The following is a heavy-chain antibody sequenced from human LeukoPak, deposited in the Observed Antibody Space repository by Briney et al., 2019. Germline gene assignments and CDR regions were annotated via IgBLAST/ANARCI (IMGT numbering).Heavy chain of an antibody. CDR2: IYYSGST. Sequence: GSLRLSCAASGFTFSNHNMDWVRQPPGKGLEWIGSIYYSGSTYYNPSLKSRVTISVDTSKNQFSLKLSSVTAADTAVYYCARLGLGNYYYYYMDVWGKGTTVTISS. CDR3: ARLGLGNYYYYYMDV. CDR1: GFTFSNHN. J-gene: IGHJ6*03. D-gene: IGHD7-27*01. V-gene: IGHV4-39*01.